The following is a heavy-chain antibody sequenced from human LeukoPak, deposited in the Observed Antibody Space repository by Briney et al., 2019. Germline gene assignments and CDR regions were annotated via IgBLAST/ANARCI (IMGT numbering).Heavy chain of an antibody. D-gene: IGHD6-6*01. J-gene: IGHJ6*02. Sequence: PSETLSLTCTVSGGSISSYYWSWIRQPPGKGLEWIGYIYYSGSTNYNPSLKSRVTISVDTSKNQFSLKLSSVTAADTAVYYCAGQQLVPYYYYGMDVWGQGTTVTVSS. V-gene: IGHV4-59*01. CDR1: GGSISSYY. CDR3: AGQQLVPYYYYGMDV. CDR2: IYYSGST.